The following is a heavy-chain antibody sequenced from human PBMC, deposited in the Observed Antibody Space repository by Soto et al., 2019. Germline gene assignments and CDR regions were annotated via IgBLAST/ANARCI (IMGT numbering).Heavy chain of an antibody. Sequence: QVQLQESGPGLVKPSQTLSLTCTVSGGSISSGDYYWSWIRQPPGKGLEWIGYIYYSGSTYYNPSLKGRVTKAVVTSQHQFALKLSSVTAADTAVYYWARGGENYDDSSGYYYDPYIWVDPWGQGTLVTVSS. V-gene: IGHV4-30-4*01. J-gene: IGHJ5*02. CDR3: ARGGENYDDSSGYYYDPYIWVDP. CDR1: GGSISSGDYY. CDR2: IYYSGST. D-gene: IGHD3-22*01.